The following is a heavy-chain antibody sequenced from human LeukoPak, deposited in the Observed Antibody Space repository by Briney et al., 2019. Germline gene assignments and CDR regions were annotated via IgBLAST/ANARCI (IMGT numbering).Heavy chain of an antibody. CDR2: IKQDGSEK. Sequence: PGGSLRLSCAASGFTFSSYWMSWVRQAPGKGLEWVANIKQDGSEKYYVDSVKGRFTISRDNAKNSLYLQMNSLRAEDTAVYYCARSGMVRGVIIYYWGQGTLVTVSS. J-gene: IGHJ4*02. D-gene: IGHD3-10*01. CDR3: ARSGMVRGVIIYY. V-gene: IGHV3-7*03. CDR1: GFTFSSYW.